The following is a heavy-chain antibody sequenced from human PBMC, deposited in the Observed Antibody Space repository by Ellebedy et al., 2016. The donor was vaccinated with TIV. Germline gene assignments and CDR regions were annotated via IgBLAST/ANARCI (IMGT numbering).Heavy chain of an antibody. CDR2: ISPRDGTA. J-gene: IGHJ4*01. CDR1: GFPFGTFE. CDR3: VKGGWLDF. Sequence: GESLKISXVASGFPFGTFEMSWVRQVPGKGPQWISFISPRDGTAHYAGSVQGRFTVSRDNYKNMLYLQLNNLRPEDTAIYHCVKGGWLDFWGPGTLVTVSS. D-gene: IGHD6-19*01. V-gene: IGHV3-23*01.